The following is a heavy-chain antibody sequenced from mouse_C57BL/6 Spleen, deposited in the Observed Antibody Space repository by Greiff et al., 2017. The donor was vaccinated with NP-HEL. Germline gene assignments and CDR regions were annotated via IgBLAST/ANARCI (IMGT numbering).Heavy chain of an antibody. CDR2: ISYDGSN. J-gene: IGHJ4*01. V-gene: IGHV3-6*01. CDR1: GYSITSGYY. D-gene: IGHD2-2*01. Sequence: EVQRVESGPGLVKPSQSLSLTCSVTGYSITSGYYWNWIRQFPGNKLEWMGYISYDGSNNYNPSLKNRISITRDTSKNQFFLKLNSVTTEDTVTYYCARVNYGYDVSLYYYAMDYWGQGTSVTVSS. CDR3: ARVNYGYDVSLYYYAMDY.